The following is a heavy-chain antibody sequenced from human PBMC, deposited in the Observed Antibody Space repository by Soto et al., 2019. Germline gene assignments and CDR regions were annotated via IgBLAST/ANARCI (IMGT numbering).Heavy chain of an antibody. D-gene: IGHD3-10*01. CDR1: GYTFTSYA. CDR2: INAGNGNT. J-gene: IGHJ6*02. V-gene: IGHV1-3*01. CDR3: ARDLPRVRGVNYYGMDV. Sequence: ASVKVSCKASGYTFTSYAMHWVRQAPGQRLEWMGWINAGNGNTKYSQKFQGRVTITRDTSASTAYMELSSLRSEDTAAYYCARDLPRVRGVNYYGMDVWGQGTTVTVSS.